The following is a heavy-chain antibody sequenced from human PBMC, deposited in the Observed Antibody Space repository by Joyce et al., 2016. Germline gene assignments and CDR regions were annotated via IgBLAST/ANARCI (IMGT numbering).Heavy chain of an antibody. CDR2: ISHSGTT. V-gene: IGHV4-34*02. Sequence: QVQLQQWGAGLLKSSETLSLTCAVYGESFSGHYWNWIRQSPGKGLEWVGEISHSGTTHSKPSLWGRISMSVDTSKSQFSLKLTSVTAADTAVYYCARGRGYSSGWGYYYYYLDAWGKGTTVIVSS. J-gene: IGHJ6*03. CDR3: ARGRGYSSGWGYYYYYLDA. CDR1: GESFSGHY. D-gene: IGHD6-19*01.